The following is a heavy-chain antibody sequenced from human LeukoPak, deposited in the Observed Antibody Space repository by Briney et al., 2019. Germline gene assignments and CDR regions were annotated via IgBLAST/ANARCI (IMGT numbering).Heavy chain of an antibody. CDR2: INGRDGST. V-gene: IGHV3-23*01. Sequence: GGSLRLSCAASGFTFTSYAMSWVRQAPGKGLEWVSAINGRDGSTYYADSVKGRFTISSDNSKNTLYLQMNSLRDEDTAFYYCAKVAGDVVVVAARYFYYWGQGTLVTVSS. J-gene: IGHJ4*02. D-gene: IGHD2-15*01. CDR3: AKVAGDVVVVAARYFYY. CDR1: GFTFTSYA.